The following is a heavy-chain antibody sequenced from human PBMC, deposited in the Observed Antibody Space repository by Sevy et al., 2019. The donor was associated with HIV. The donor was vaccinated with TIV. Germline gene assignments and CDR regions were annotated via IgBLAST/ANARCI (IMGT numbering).Heavy chain of an antibody. Sequence: GGSLRLSCAASGFTFSSYAMHWVRQAPGKGLEWVAVISYDGSNKYYADSVKGRFTISRYNSKNTLYLQMNSWRAEDTAGFSCARGMEGGYGSSISCRGPNYYYYGMDVWGQGTTVTVSS. CDR1: GFTFSSYA. CDR2: ISYDGSNK. V-gene: IGHV3-30-3*01. D-gene: IGHD2-2*03. CDR3: ARGMEGGYGSSISCRGPNYYYYGMDV. J-gene: IGHJ6*02.